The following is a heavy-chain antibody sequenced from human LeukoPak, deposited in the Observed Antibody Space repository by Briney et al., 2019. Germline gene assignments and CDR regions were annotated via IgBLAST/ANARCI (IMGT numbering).Heavy chain of an antibody. CDR3: AREADSSGYYPRDAFDI. CDR2: IIPIFGTA. J-gene: IGHJ4*02. V-gene: IGHV1-69*13. Sequence: SVKVSCKASGGTFSSYAISWVRQAPGQGLEWMGGIIPIFGTANYAQKFQGRVTITADESTSTAYMELSSLRSKDTAVYYCAREADSSGYYPRDAFDIWGQGTLVTVSS. CDR1: GGTFSSYA. D-gene: IGHD3-22*01.